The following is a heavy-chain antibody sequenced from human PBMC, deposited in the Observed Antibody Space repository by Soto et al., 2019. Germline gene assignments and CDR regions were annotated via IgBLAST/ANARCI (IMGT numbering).Heavy chain of an antibody. CDR2: IIPILGIA. CDR3: AREAYCGGDCYSRSGIPY. V-gene: IGHV1-69*04. Sequence: SVKVSCKASGGTFSSYTISWVRQAPGQGLEWMGRIIPILGIANYAQKFQGRVTITADKSTSTAYMELSSLRSEDTAVYYCAREAYCGGDCYSRSGIPYWGQGTLVTVSS. D-gene: IGHD2-21*01. J-gene: IGHJ4*02. CDR1: GGTFSSYT.